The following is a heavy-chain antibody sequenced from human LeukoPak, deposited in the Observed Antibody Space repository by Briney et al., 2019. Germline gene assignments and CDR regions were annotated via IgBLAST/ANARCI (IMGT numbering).Heavy chain of an antibody. D-gene: IGHD6-13*01. CDR3: ARDSTTWSRAGY. V-gene: IGHV3-53*01. CDR2: IYGEGNT. Sequence: GESLRFSCAASGFTVSNSYMIWVRQAPGKGLEWGSVIYGEGNTYYADSVKHQFTISSDDYKNPLSLQMTSLRAADTAIYYCARDSTTWSRAGYWGQGTLVTVSS. J-gene: IGHJ4*02. CDR1: GFTVSNSY.